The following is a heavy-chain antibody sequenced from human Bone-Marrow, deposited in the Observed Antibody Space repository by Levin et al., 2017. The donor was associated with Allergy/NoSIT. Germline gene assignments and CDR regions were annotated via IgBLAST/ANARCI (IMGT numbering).Heavy chain of an antibody. CDR2: VSYRGST. D-gene: IGHD1-1*01. V-gene: IGHV4-31*03. CDR3: ARLDGYSFAY. J-gene: IGHJ4*02. CDR1: GGSISSAGYH. Sequence: SETLSLTCTVSGGSISSAGYHWTWIRQYPGKGLEWIGYVSYRGSTYFNPSLKSRLAMSIDTSEQHFSLNLTSVSAADTAIYNCARLDGYSFAYWGQGAPVPVSS.